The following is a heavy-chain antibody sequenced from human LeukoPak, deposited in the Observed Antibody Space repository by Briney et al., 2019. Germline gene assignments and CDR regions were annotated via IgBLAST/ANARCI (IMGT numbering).Heavy chain of an antibody. D-gene: IGHD3-3*01. CDR2: ISDSGETT. Sequence: GGSLRLSCTASGCTFSSYAMTWVRQAPGTGLEWVSIISDSGETTYAADSVNGRFIISRDNSKNTLYWQMNSLRAEDTAVYYCAKPQRSLVWLLSNDFDDGGQGTLVSVS. J-gene: IGHJ4*02. CDR1: GCTFSSYA. V-gene: IGHV3-23*01. CDR3: AKPQRSLVWLLSNDFDD.